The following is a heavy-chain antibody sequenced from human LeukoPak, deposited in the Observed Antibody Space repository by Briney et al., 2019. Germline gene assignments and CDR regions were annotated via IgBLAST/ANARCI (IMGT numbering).Heavy chain of an antibody. D-gene: IGHD4-17*01. CDR3: ARHANDYGDSLIDY. Sequence: SETLSLTCTVSGGSISSYYWSWIRQPPGKGLEWIGCIYYSGSTNYNPSLKSRVTISVDTSKNQFSLKLSSVTAADTAVYYCARHANDYGDSLIDYWGQGTLVTVSS. CDR1: GGSISSYY. J-gene: IGHJ4*02. CDR2: IYYSGST. V-gene: IGHV4-59*08.